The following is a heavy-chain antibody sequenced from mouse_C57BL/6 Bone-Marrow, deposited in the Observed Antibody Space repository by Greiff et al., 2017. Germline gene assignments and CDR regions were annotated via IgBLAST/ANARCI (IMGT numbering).Heavy chain of an antibody. V-gene: IGHV1-42*01. CDR3: ARKVRRIFAY. Sequence: EVQLQQSGPELVKPGASVKISCKASGYSFTGYYMNWVKQSPEKSPEWIGEINPSTGGTTYNQKFKAKATLTVDKSSSTAYMQLKSLTSEDSAVYYCARKVRRIFAYWGQGTLVTVSA. CDR1: GYSFTGYY. CDR2: INPSTGGT. J-gene: IGHJ3*01. D-gene: IGHD1-3*01.